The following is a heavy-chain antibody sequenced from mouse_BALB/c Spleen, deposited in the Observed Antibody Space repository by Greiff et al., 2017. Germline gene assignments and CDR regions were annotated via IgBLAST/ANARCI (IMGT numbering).Heavy chain of an antibody. Sequence: EVQLQESGAELVKPGASVKLSCTASGFNIKDTYMHWVKQRPEQGLEWIGRIDPANGNTKYDPKFQGKATITADTSSNTAYLQLSSLTSEDTAVYYCARDYGNYLYYYAMDYWGQGTSVTVSS. D-gene: IGHD2-1*01. CDR3: ARDYGNYLYYYAMDY. V-gene: IGHV14-3*02. CDR1: GFNIKDTY. CDR2: IDPANGNT. J-gene: IGHJ4*01.